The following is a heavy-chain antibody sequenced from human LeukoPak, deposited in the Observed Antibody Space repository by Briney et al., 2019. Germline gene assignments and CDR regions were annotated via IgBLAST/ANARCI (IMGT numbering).Heavy chain of an antibody. V-gene: IGHV3-15*05. CDR1: GFTFSNAW. D-gene: IGHD2-21*02. CDR3: IKSSGDWH. Sequence: PGGSLRLSCTTSGFTFSNAWMSWVRQAPGKGLEWVGRISSKTDGGTTDHAAPVKGRFTFSRDDSKNTLYLQMNSLKTEDTAVYYCIKSSGDWHWGQGTLVTVSS. J-gene: IGHJ4*02. CDR2: ISSKTDGGTT.